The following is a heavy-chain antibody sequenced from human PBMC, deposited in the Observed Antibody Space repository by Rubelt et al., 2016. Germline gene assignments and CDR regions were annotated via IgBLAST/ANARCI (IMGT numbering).Heavy chain of an antibody. CDR1: GGSFSGYY. D-gene: IGHD6-13*01. CDR3: ARGRRGSSSWLGRDYYGMDV. J-gene: IGHJ6*02. V-gene: IGHV4-34*01. CDR2: INHSGST. Sequence: QVQLQQWGAGLLKPSETLSLTCAVYGGSFSGYYWSWIRQPPGKGLEWIGEINHSGSTNYNPSLEIRVTISVDTSKNQFSRKLSSVTAADTAVYYCARGRRGSSSWLGRDYYGMDVWGQGTTVTVSS.